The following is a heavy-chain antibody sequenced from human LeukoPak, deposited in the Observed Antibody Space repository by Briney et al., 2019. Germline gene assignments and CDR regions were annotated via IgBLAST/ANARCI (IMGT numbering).Heavy chain of an antibody. Sequence: GASVKVSCKASGGTFSSYAISWVRQAPGQGLEWMRRIIPILGIANYAQKFQGRVTITADKSTSTAYMELSSLRSEDTAVYYCARDPAYSSSWYNLGGYWGQGTLVTVSS. CDR3: ARDPAYSSSWYNLGGY. D-gene: IGHD6-13*01. CDR2: IIPILGIA. J-gene: IGHJ4*02. CDR1: GGTFSSYA. V-gene: IGHV1-69*04.